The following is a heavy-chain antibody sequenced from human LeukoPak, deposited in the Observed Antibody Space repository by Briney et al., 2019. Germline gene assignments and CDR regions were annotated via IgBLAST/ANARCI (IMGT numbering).Heavy chain of an antibody. V-gene: IGHV6-1*01. CDR1: GDSVSNKSVT. CDR3: AREIAGFRS. Sequence: PSQTLSLTCGISGDSVSNKSVTWNWIRQSPLRGLEWLGRTYYRSKWQNDYAVSVKSRVTIKPDTAKNQFSLQLNSVTPDDTAVYYCAREIAGFRSWGQGTLVTVSS. J-gene: IGHJ5*02. CDR2: TYYRSKWQN. D-gene: IGHD6-13*01.